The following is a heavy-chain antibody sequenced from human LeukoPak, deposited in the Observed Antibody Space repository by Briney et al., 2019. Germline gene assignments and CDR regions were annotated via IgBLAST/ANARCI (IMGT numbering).Heavy chain of an antibody. CDR2: ISGSGGST. CDR1: GFTFSSYA. J-gene: IGHJ6*04. V-gene: IGHV3-23*01. CDR3: AKDSPDIVVVPAANYYYYYGMDV. Sequence: GGSLRLSCAASGFTFSSYAMSWVRQAPGKGLEWVSAISGSGGSTYYAASVKGRFTNSRDNSKNTLYLQMNSLRAEDTAVYYCAKDSPDIVVVPAANYYYYYGMDVWGEGTTVTVSS. D-gene: IGHD2-2*01.